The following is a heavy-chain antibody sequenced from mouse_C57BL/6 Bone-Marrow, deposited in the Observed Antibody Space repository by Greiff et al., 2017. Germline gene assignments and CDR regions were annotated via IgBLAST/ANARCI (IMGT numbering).Heavy chain of an antibody. D-gene: IGHD2-12*01. V-gene: IGHV5-2*01. J-gene: IGHJ3*01. CDR2: INSDGGST. CDR3: ALRWFAY. CDR1: EYDFPSHD. Sequence: EVKLVESGGGLVQPGASLKLSCEANEYDFPSHDMSWVRKTPEKRLELVAAINSDGGSTYYPDTMERRSIITRDNTTKTLYLQMSSLRSEDTALYYCALRWFAYWGQGTLVTVSA.